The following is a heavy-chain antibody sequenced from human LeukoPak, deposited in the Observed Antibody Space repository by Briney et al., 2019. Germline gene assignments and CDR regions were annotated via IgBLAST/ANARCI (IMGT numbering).Heavy chain of an antibody. CDR3: TTGIYYYDSSPLTF. CDR2: IKSKTDGGTT. D-gene: IGHD3-22*01. Sequence: AGGSLRLSCAASGFTFSNAWMNWVRQAPGKGLEWVGRIKSKTDGGTTDYAAPVKSRFTISRDDSKNTLYLQMNSLKTEDTAVYYCTTGIYYYDSSPLTFWGQGTLVTVSS. J-gene: IGHJ4*02. CDR1: GFTFSNAW. V-gene: IGHV3-15*07.